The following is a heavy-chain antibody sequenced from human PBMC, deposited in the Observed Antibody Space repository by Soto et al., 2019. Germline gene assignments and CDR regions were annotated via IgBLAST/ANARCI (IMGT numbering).Heavy chain of an antibody. CDR2: IYYSGST. CDR3: ARSGHYDSSGYYFDH. Sequence: PSETLSLTCTVSGGSISSGGYYWNWIRRHPGKGLEWIGYIYYSGSTYYKPALKSRLTISVDTSKNQFSLRLSSVTAADTAVYYCARSGHYDSSGYYFDHWGQGTLVTVSS. V-gene: IGHV4-31*03. CDR1: GGSISSGGYY. D-gene: IGHD3-22*01. J-gene: IGHJ4*02.